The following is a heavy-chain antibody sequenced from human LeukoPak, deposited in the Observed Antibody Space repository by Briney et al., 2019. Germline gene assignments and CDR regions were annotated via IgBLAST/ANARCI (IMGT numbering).Heavy chain of an antibody. CDR3: AREDYYFFDY. J-gene: IGHJ4*02. CDR1: GFTFSNYW. CDR2: INQDGSQK. D-gene: IGHD2/OR15-2a*01. V-gene: IGHV3-7*01. Sequence: GGSLRLSCAVSGFTFSNYWMSWFRQAPGKGLEWVANINQDGSQKFSVDSVKGRFIISRDNAKNTLYLQMNSLRAEDTAVYYCAREDYYFFDYWGQGTLVTVSS.